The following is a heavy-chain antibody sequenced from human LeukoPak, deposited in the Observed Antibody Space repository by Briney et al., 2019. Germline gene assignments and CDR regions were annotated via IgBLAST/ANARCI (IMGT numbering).Heavy chain of an antibody. Sequence: PGGSLRLSCAASGFTFSSYGTHWVRQAPGKGLEWVAVIWYDGSNKYYADSVKGRFTISRDNSKNTLYLQMNSLRAEDTAVYYCARGLLQIITMEGNAFDIWGQGTMVTVSS. D-gene: IGHD3-10*01. J-gene: IGHJ3*02. CDR2: IWYDGSNK. CDR3: ARGLLQIITMEGNAFDI. V-gene: IGHV3-33*01. CDR1: GFTFSSYG.